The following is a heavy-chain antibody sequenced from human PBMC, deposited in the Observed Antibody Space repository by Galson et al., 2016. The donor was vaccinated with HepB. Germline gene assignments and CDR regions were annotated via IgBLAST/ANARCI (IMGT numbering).Heavy chain of an antibody. J-gene: IGHJ3*02. CDR3: ANPRRYNHDALHI. Sequence: LRLSCAASGFTFSTYNRNWVRQAPGKGLQWVSFISGSGTTTFYTDSVKGRFTISRDNSKNMLYLQMDSLRAEDTAVYSCANPRRYNHDALHIWGQGTMVTVSS. D-gene: IGHD5-18*01. V-gene: IGHV3-23*01. CDR2: ISGSGTTT. CDR1: GFTFSTYN.